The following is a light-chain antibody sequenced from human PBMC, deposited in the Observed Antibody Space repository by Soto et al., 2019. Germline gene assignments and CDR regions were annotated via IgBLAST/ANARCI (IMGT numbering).Light chain of an antibody. CDR3: QQYGSSPWT. J-gene: IGKJ1*01. CDR2: GAS. Sequence: EIVLTQSPGTLSLSPGERATLSCRASQSVSSSYLAWYQQKPGQAPRLLIYGASSRATGIPDRFSGSGSGTDFTLTISRLEPEDFAVYYCQQYGSSPWTFGQAPKVEIK. CDR1: QSVSSSY. V-gene: IGKV3-20*01.